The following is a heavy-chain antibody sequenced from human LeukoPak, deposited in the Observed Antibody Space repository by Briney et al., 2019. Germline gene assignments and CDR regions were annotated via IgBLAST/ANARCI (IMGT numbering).Heavy chain of an antibody. CDR3: ASTAAVQIYFDY. J-gene: IGHJ4*02. CDR1: GFTFSSYT. D-gene: IGHD6-13*01. CDR2: ITSNTRYI. Sequence: GGSLRLSCAASGFTFSSYTMNWVRQAPGKGLEWVSSITSNTRYIFYADSVKGRFTISRDNSKNTLYLQMNSLRAEDTAVYYCASTAAVQIYFDYWGQGTLVTVSS. V-gene: IGHV3-21*01.